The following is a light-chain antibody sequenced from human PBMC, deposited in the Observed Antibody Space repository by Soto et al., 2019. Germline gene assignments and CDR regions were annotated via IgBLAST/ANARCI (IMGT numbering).Light chain of an antibody. Sequence: DIQMTQSPSSLSAYVGDRVTITCQASQDISNYLNWYQQKPGKAPKLLIYDASNLETGVPSRFSGSRSGTDFTCTISSLQPEDSATYYCQQYDNLPRTFVGGNKVEIK. CDR3: QQYDNLPRT. J-gene: IGKJ4*01. V-gene: IGKV1-33*01. CDR1: QDISNY. CDR2: DAS.